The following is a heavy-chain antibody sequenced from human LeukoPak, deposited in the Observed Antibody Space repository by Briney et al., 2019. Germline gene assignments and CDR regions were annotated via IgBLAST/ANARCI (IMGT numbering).Heavy chain of an antibody. V-gene: IGHV4-38-2*01. CDR3: ARGKPDYSNPPDFDY. CDR1: GYSISSGYY. CDR2: IYHSGST. D-gene: IGHD4-11*01. Sequence: SETLSLTCAVSGYSISSGYYWGWIRQPPGKGLEWIGSIYHSGSTYYNPSLKSRVTISVDTSKNQFSLKLSSVTAADTAVYYCARGKPDYSNPPDFDYWGQGTLVTVSS. J-gene: IGHJ4*02.